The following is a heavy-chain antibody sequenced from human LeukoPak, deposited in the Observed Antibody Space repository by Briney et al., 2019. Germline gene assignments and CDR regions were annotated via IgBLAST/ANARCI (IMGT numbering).Heavy chain of an antibody. J-gene: IGHJ6*03. V-gene: IGHV3-48*03. Sequence: GGSLRLSCEASGFTFSIYEVNWVRQAPGKGLEWLSHISDSGSSVHYADSVKGRFTISRDNSKNSLYLEMNSLRVEDTAIYYCARDATIAIGTVYMDVWGKGTTVTISS. CDR1: GFTFSIYE. CDR2: ISDSGSSV. CDR3: ARDATIAIGTVYMDV. D-gene: IGHD1-1*01.